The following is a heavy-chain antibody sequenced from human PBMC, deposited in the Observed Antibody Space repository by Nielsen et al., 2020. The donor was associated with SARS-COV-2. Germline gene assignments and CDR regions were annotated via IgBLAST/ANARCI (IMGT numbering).Heavy chain of an antibody. V-gene: IGHV5-51*01. CDR2: IYPGDSDT. D-gene: IGHD2-21*02. CDR3: ARHECPGNGGGDCLLSC. J-gene: IGHJ4*02. Sequence: GESLKISCKGSGYSFTSYWIGWVRQMPGKGLEWMGIIYPGDSDTRYSPSFQGQVTISADKSISTAYLQWSSLKASNTAMYYCARHECPGNGGGDCLLSCWGQGTLVTVSS. CDR1: GYSFTSYW.